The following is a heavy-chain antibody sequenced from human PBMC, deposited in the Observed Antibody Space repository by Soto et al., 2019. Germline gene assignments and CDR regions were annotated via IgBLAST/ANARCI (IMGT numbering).Heavy chain of an antibody. CDR1: GASVRSYH. J-gene: IGHJ5*02. CDR3: AKDRSTIRWVDP. CDR2: LKMSGTT. V-gene: IGHV4-4*07. D-gene: IGHD5-12*01. Sequence: SETLSLTCAVSGASVRSYHWSWIRQAAGKGLEWIGRLKMSGTTNYNPSLKTRGTMSLDTSRDEVSLTMTSVTAADTAVYFCAKDRSTIRWVDPWGQGILVTGS.